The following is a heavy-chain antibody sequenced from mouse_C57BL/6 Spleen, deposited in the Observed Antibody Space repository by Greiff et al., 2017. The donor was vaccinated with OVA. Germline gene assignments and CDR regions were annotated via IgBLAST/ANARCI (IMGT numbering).Heavy chain of an antibody. V-gene: IGHV1-15*01. CDR2: IDPETGGT. J-gene: IGHJ3*01. Sequence: VQLVESGAELVRPGASVTLSCKASGYTFTDYEMHWVKQTPVHGLEWIGAIDPETGGTAYNQKFKGKAILTADKSSSTAYMELRSLTSEDSAVYYCTIYYGNSAWFAYWGQGTLVTVSA. D-gene: IGHD2-1*01. CDR1: GYTFTDYE. CDR3: TIYYGNSAWFAY.